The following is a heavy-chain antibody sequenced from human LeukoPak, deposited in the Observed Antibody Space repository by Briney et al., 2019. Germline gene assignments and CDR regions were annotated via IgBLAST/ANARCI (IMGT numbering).Heavy chain of an antibody. J-gene: IGHJ3*02. V-gene: IGHV1-18*01. CDR3: ARGHDYYDSSGLGWVAFDI. CDR2: ISAYNGNT. CDR1: GYTFISYG. Sequence: ASVKVSCKASGYTFISYGISWVRQAPGQGLEWMGWISAYNGNTNYAQKLQGRVTMTTDTSTSTAYMELRSLRSDDTAVYYCARGHDYYDSSGLGWVAFDIWGQGTMVTVSS. D-gene: IGHD3-22*01.